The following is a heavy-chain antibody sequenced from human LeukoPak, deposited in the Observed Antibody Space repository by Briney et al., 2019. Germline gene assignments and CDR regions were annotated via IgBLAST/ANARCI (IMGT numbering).Heavy chain of an antibody. V-gene: IGHV3-48*01. Sequence: PGRSLRLSCAASGFTFSSYSMNWVRQAPGKGLEWVSYISSSSSTIYYADSVKGRFTISRDNAKNSLYLQMNSLRAEDTAVYYCARDSHCSSTSCYLGDLDYWGQGTLVTVSS. CDR3: ARDSHCSSTSCYLGDLDY. CDR1: GFTFSSYS. J-gene: IGHJ4*02. CDR2: ISSSSSTI. D-gene: IGHD2-2*01.